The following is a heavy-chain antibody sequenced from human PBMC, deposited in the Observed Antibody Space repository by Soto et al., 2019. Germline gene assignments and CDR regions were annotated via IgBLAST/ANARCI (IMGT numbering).Heavy chain of an antibody. CDR3: ARGPEWNIVVVPAARRIDAFDI. CDR2: INHSGST. Sequence: QVQLQQWGAGLLKPSETLSLTCAVYGGSFSGYYWSWIRQPPGKGLEWIGEINHSGSTNYNPSRKSRVTISVDTSKNQFSLKLSSVTAADTAVYYCARGPEWNIVVVPAARRIDAFDIWGQGTMVTVSS. J-gene: IGHJ3*02. V-gene: IGHV4-34*01. D-gene: IGHD2-2*01. CDR1: GGSFSGYY.